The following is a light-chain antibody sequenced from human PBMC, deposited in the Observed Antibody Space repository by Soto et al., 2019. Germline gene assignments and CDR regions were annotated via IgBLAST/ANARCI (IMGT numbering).Light chain of an antibody. CDR2: EIS. V-gene: IGKV2-24*01. CDR1: QGLVHRDGNTY. CDR3: MQATQFPYT. J-gene: IGKJ2*01. Sequence: DIVMTQTPLSSPVPLGQPASISCRSSQGLVHRDGNTYLSWLQQRPGQPPRLLIYEISNRFSGVPDRFSGSGAGTDFTLKISRVEAEDVGIYYCMQATQFPYTFGQGTKLEIK.